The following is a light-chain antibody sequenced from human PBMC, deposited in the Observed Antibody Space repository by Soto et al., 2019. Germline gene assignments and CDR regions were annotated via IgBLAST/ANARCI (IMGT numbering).Light chain of an antibody. V-gene: IGKV3-20*01. CDR3: QQYDTSYFT. CDR1: QNISSKS. CDR2: DAS. Sequence: EIVLTQSPGTLSLSPGERATLSCRAGQNISSKSLAWYQQKPGQAPRLLIYDASTRAADIPDRFSGGGSGTDFTLTVNRLEPEEFAMYYCQQYDTSYFTFGPGTKVDFK. J-gene: IGKJ3*01.